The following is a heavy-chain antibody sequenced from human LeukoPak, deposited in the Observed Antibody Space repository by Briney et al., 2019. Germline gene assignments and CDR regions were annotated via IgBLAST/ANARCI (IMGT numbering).Heavy chain of an antibody. J-gene: IGHJ6*03. CDR1: GYTFTSYG. CDR2: SSAYNGNT. Sequence: ASVKVSCKASGYTFTSYGISWVRQAPGQGLEGMGWSSAYNGNTNYAQKLHGRVTMTTDTSTSTASMELRSLRSDDTAVYYCAREVYYYGSGTKHYYYYYMDVWGKGTTVTVSS. V-gene: IGHV1-18*01. D-gene: IGHD3-10*01. CDR3: AREVYYYGSGTKHYYYYYMDV.